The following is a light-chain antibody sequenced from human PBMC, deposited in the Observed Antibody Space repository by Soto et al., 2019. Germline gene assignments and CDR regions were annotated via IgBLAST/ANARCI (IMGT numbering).Light chain of an antibody. J-gene: IGLJ2*01. V-gene: IGLV2-14*01. CDR1: ISDVCGYNY. Sequence: QSALTQPASVSGSPGQSLTISCTGTISDVCGYNYVSWYQQHPGKAPKLMIYEVSNRPSGVSNRFSGSKSGNTASLTISGLQAEDEDDYYCSSYTSSSTLVVVGGGTKLTVL. CDR2: EVS. CDR3: SSYTSSSTLVV.